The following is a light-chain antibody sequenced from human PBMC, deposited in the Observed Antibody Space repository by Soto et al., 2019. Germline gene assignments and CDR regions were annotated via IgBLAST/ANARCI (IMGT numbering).Light chain of an antibody. CDR2: DAS. J-gene: IGKJ1*01. CDR3: QQYNSYPWT. V-gene: IGKV1-5*01. CDR1: QSISSW. Sequence: DIQMTQSPSTLSASVGDRVTITCRASQSISSWLAWYQQKPGKAPKLLIYDASSLASGVPTWFSGSGSGTEFTLTISSLQPDYVATYYCQQYNSYPWTFGQGTKVDIK.